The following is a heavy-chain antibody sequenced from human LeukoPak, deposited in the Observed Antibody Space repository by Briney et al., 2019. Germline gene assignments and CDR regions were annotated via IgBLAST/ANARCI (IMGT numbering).Heavy chain of an antibody. V-gene: IGHV3-48*03. CDR3: ARGKYYYDSSDVSGGQYY. Sequence: PGGSLRLSCAASGFTFSSYEMNRVRQAPGKGLEWVSYISSSGSTIYYADSVKGRFTISRDNAKNSLYLQMNSLRAEDTAVYYCARGKYYYDSSDVSGGQYYWGQGTLVTVSS. D-gene: IGHD3-22*01. J-gene: IGHJ4*02. CDR2: ISSSGSTI. CDR1: GFTFSSYE.